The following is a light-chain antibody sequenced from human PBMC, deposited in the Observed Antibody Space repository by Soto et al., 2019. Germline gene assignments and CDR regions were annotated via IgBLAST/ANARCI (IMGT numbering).Light chain of an antibody. V-gene: IGLV2-14*01. CDR1: SSDVGGYDY. CDR3: SSYTISGTYD. J-gene: IGLJ1*01. Sequence: QSVLAQPASVSGSPGQSITISCTGTSSDVGGYDYVSWYQQYPGKAPKLMIYEVSNRPSGVSNRFSGSKSGNTASLTISGLQAEDGADYYCSSYTISGTYDFGTGTKVTVL. CDR2: EVS.